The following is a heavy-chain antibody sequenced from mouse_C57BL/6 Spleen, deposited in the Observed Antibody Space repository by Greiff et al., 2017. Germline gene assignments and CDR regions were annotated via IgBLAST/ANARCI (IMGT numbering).Heavy chain of an antibody. CDR1: GYTFTGYW. D-gene: IGHD2-4*01. V-gene: IGHV1-9*01. J-gene: IGHJ3*01. CDR3: ARENYDYVAWFAY. Sequence: QVQLQQSGAELMKPGASVKLSCKATGYTFTGYWIEWVKQRPGHGLEWIGEILPGSGSTNYNEKFKGKATFTADTSSNTAYMQLSSLTTEDSAIYYCARENYDYVAWFAYWGQGTLVTVSA. CDR2: ILPGSGST.